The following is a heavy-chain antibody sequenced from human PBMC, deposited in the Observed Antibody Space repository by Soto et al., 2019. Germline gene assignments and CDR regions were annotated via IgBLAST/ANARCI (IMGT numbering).Heavy chain of an antibody. CDR2: MHYTGIT. V-gene: IGHV4-59*01. Sequence: SETLSLTCTVSGDSISGYYWSWVRHPPGKGLEWIGYMHYTGITSYNPSLKSRVTISVDTSKNQFSLKLSSVTAADTAVYYCVKGARVYDSWGQGILVTVS. CDR1: GDSISGYY. D-gene: IGHD6-6*01. CDR3: VKGARVYDS. J-gene: IGHJ5*01.